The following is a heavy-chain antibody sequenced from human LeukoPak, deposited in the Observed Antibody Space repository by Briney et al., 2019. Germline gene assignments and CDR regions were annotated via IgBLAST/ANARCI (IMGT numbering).Heavy chain of an antibody. J-gene: IGHJ6*02. V-gene: IGHV6-1*01. CDR1: GDSVSNNIAT. CDR3: ARGKWNHYGMDV. D-gene: IGHD1-1*01. CDR2: TYYGPKWYN. Sequence: SQTLSLTCAISGDSVSNNIATWNWIRQSPSRGLEWLGRTYYGPKWYNDYGVSVKSRITINADTSKNQFSLQLNSVTPEDAAVYYCARGKWNHYGMDVWGQGTTVTVSS.